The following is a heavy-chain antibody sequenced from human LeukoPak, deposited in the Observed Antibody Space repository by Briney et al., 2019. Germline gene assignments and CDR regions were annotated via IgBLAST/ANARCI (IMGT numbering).Heavy chain of an antibody. J-gene: IGHJ4*02. D-gene: IGHD3-10*01. V-gene: IGHV3-33*01. Sequence: GRSLRLSCAASGFTFSSYGMHWVRQAPGKGLEWVAVIWYDGSNKYYADSVKGRFTISRDNSKNTLCLQMNSLRAEDTAVYYCARARATQALLWFGELSSWGQGTLVTVSS. CDR1: GFTFSSYG. CDR2: IWYDGSNK. CDR3: ARARATQALLWFGELSS.